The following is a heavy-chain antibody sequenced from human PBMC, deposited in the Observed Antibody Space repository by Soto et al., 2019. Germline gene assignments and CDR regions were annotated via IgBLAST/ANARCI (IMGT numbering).Heavy chain of an antibody. D-gene: IGHD3-22*01. V-gene: IGHV1-18*01. Sequence: ASVKVSCKASGYTFTSYGISWVRQAPGQGLEWMGWISAYNGNTNYAQKLQGRVTITADESTSTAYMELSSLRSEDTAVYYCASGRRGSSSAYDSSGYYWFDPWGPGTLVTVSS. J-gene: IGHJ5*02. CDR2: ISAYNGNT. CDR3: ASGRRGSSSAYDSSGYYWFDP. CDR1: GYTFTSYG.